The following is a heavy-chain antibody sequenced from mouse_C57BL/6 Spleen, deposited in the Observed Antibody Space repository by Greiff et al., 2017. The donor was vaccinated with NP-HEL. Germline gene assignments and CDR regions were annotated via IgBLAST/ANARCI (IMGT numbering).Heavy chain of an antibody. CDR3: ARDGVSVRYYFLDY. Sequence: VQLQQSGAELARPGASVKLSCKASGYTFTSYGISWVKQRTGQGLEWIGEIYPRSGNTYYNEKFKGKATLTADKSSSTAYMERRSLTSEDSAVYFWARDGVSVRYYFLDYWGQGTTLTVSS. CDR1: GYTFTSYG. J-gene: IGHJ2*01. CDR2: IYPRSGNT. D-gene: IGHD1-1*01. V-gene: IGHV1-81*01.